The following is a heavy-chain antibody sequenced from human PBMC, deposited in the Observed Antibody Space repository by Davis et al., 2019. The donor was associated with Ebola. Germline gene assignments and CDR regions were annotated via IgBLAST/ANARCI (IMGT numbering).Heavy chain of an antibody. D-gene: IGHD5-24*01. CDR1: GFTFSTYA. Sequence: GESLKISCIASGFTFSTYAMSWVRQAPGKGLEWVSYISSGSSTIYYADSVKGRFTISRDNAKNSLYLQMNSLRDEDTAVYYCARGLMATIIYWGQGTLVTVSS. V-gene: IGHV3-48*02. CDR3: ARGLMATIIY. CDR2: ISSGSSTI. J-gene: IGHJ4*02.